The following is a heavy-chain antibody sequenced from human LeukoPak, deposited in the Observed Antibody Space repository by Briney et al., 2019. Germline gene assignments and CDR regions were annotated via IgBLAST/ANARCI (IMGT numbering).Heavy chain of an antibody. CDR2: IYPGDSDT. D-gene: IGHD2-2*01. J-gene: IGHJ4*02. Sequence: GESLKISCKGSGYSFTSYWIGWVRPMPGKGLEWMGIIYPGDSDTRYSPSFQGQVTISADKSISTAYLQWSSLKASDTAMYYCARHRSRYCSSTSCYGPYYFDYWGQGTLVTVSS. CDR3: ARHRSRYCSSTSCYGPYYFDY. V-gene: IGHV5-51*01. CDR1: GYSFTSYW.